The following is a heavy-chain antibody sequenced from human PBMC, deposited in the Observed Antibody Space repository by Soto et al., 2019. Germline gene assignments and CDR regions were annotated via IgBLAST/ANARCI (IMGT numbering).Heavy chain of an antibody. CDR3: ARHGEDTVTTYREDYYYGMDV. D-gene: IGHD4-17*01. Sequence: QVQLQESGPGLVKPSETLSLTCTVSGGSISSYYWSWIRQPPGKGLEWIGYIYYSGSTNYNPSLKSLVNIPVDTSTTHFSRKLSSVTPADTAVYYCARHGEDTVTTYREDYYYGMDVWGQGTTVTVSS. V-gene: IGHV4-59*08. CDR2: IYYSGST. CDR1: GGSISSYY. J-gene: IGHJ6*02.